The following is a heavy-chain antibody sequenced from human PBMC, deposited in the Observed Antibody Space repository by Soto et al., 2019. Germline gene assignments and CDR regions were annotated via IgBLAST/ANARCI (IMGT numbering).Heavy chain of an antibody. V-gene: IGHV3-48*02. CDR2: ISSSSSTI. CDR1: GFTFSSYS. D-gene: IGHD2-2*01. Sequence: PGGSLRLSCAASGFTFSSYSMNWVRQAPGKGLEWASYISSSSSTIYYADSVKGRFTISRDNAKNSLYLQMNSLRDEDTAVSYCPRDGPINHPVPGSAYWGQGTLVPVSP. J-gene: IGHJ4*02. CDR3: PRDGPINHPVPGSAY.